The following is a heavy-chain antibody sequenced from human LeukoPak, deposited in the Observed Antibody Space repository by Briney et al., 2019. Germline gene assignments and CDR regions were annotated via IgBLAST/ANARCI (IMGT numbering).Heavy chain of an antibody. CDR2: IGGSGGST. CDR3: AKEDRSGGSCYYYYGMDV. J-gene: IGHJ6*02. Sequence: GGSLRLSCAASGFTFSSYAMSWVRQAPGKGLEWVSAIGGSGGSTYYADSVKGRFTISRDNSKNTLYLQMNSLRAEDTAVYYCAKEDRSGGSCYYYYGMDVWGQGTTVTVSS. V-gene: IGHV3-23*01. CDR1: GFTFSSYA. D-gene: IGHD2-15*01.